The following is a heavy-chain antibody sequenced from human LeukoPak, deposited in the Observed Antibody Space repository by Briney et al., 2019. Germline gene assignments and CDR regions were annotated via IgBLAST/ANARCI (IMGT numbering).Heavy chain of an antibody. V-gene: IGHV4-34*01. Sequence: KSSETLSLTCAVYGGSFSGYYWSWIRQPPGKGLEWIGEINHSGSTNYNPSLKSRVTISVDTSKNQFSLKLSSVTAADTAVYYCARRIINFDYWGQGTLVTVSS. CDR2: INHSGST. CDR3: ARRIINFDY. J-gene: IGHJ4*02. CDR1: GGSFSGYY. D-gene: IGHD3-16*01.